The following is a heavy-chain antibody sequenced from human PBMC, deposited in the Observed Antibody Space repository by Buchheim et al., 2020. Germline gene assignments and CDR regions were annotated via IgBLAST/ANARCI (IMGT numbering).Heavy chain of an antibody. V-gene: IGHV1-69*01. CDR3: AGAYCGGDCLPAGDVVVYWYFDL. J-gene: IGHJ2*01. D-gene: IGHD2-21*02. Sequence: QVQLVQSGAEVKKPGSSVKVSCKASGGTFSSYAISWVRQAPGQGLEWMGGIIPIFGTANYAQKFQGRVTITAAESTSTAYMELSSLRSEDTAVYYCAGAYCGGDCLPAGDVVVYWYFDLWGRGTL. CDR2: IIPIFGTA. CDR1: GGTFSSYA.